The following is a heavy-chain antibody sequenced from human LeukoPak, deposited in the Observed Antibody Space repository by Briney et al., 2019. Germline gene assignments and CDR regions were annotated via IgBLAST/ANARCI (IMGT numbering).Heavy chain of an antibody. D-gene: IGHD2-2*01. Sequence: GRSLRLSCAASGFTFSSYGMHWVRQAPGKGLEWVAVIWHDGSNKYYADSVKGRFTISRDNSKNTLYLQMNSLRAEDTAVYYCARAPYCSSTSCYSFDYWGQGTLVTVSS. CDR1: GFTFSSYG. CDR3: ARAPYCSSTSCYSFDY. V-gene: IGHV3-33*01. J-gene: IGHJ4*02. CDR2: IWHDGSNK.